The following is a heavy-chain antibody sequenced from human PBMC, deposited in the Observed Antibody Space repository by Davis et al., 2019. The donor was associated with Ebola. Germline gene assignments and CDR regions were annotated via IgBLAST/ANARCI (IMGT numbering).Heavy chain of an antibody. CDR2: ISAYNGDT. Sequence: AASVKVSCKASGYTFTSYGISWVRQAPGQGLEWMGWISAYNGDTNYAQRLQGRVTVTTDTSTSTACMELRSLRSDDTAVYYCARDYYGSGSYYPPGYWGQGTLATVSS. V-gene: IGHV1-18*04. CDR3: ARDYYGSGSYYPPGY. J-gene: IGHJ4*02. D-gene: IGHD3-10*01. CDR1: GYTFTSYG.